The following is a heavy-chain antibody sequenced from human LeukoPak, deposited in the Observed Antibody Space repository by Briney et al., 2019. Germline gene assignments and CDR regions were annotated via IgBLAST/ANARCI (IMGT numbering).Heavy chain of an antibody. Sequence: GASVKVSCKASGYTFTHYYMHWVRQARGQGLEWMGRIDGETGNTRYAQNFQDRVSMTRDTSTSTVYMELSSLRFEDTADYYCARDPGGNYFGPGTHFAYWGQGALVTVSS. J-gene: IGHJ4*02. CDR1: GYTFTHYY. CDR2: IDGETGNT. D-gene: IGHD3-10*01. CDR3: ARDPGGNYFGPGTHFAY. V-gene: IGHV1-46*01.